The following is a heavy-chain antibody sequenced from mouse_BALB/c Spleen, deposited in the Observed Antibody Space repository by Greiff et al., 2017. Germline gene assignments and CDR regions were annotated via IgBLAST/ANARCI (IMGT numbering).Heavy chain of an antibody. Sequence: VQLQQSGPGLVAPSQSLSITCTVSGFSLTGYGVNWVRQPPGKGLEWLGMIWGDGSTDYNSALKSRLSISKDNSKSQVFLKMNSLQTDDTARYYCARVNYYGSSYFDYWGQGTTLTVSS. V-gene: IGHV2-6-7*01. CDR1: GFSLTGYG. CDR2: IWGDGST. D-gene: IGHD1-1*01. CDR3: ARVNYYGSSYFDY. J-gene: IGHJ2*01.